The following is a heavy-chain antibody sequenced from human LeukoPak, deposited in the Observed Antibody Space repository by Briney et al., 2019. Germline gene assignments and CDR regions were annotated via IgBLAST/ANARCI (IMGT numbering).Heavy chain of an antibody. Sequence: PGGSLRLSCAASGFTFDDYAMHWVRQAPGKGLEWVSGISWNSGSIGYADSVKGRFTISRDNAKNSLYLQMNSLRAEDMALYYCALQGEYSRGWYPLDYWGQGTLVTVSS. CDR2: ISWNSGSI. D-gene: IGHD6-19*01. J-gene: IGHJ4*02. V-gene: IGHV3-9*03. CDR3: ALQGEYSRGWYPLDY. CDR1: GFTFDDYA.